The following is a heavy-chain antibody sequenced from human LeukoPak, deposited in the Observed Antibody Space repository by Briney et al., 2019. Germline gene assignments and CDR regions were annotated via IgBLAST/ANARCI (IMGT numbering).Heavy chain of an antibody. Sequence: ASVKVSCKASGYTFTSYGISWVRQAPGQGLEWMGWISAYNGNTNYAQKLQGRVTMTTDTSTSTAYMELRSLRSDDTAVYYCVRGLYYYDSSGYSHWGQGTLVTVSS. CDR1: GYTFTSYG. CDR3: VRGLYYYDSSGYSH. J-gene: IGHJ4*02. D-gene: IGHD3-22*01. CDR2: ISAYNGNT. V-gene: IGHV1-18*01.